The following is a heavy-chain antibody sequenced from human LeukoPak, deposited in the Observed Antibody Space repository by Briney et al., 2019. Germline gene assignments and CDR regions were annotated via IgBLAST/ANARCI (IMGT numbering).Heavy chain of an antibody. D-gene: IGHD2-15*01. CDR3: ARGPPTYIVVVVAATRWXDAFDI. Sequence: ASVRVSCKASGGTFSSYAISWVRQAPGQGLEWMGRIIPILGIANYAQKFQGRVTITADKSTSTAYMELSSLRSEDTAVYYCARGPPTYIVVVVAATRWXDAFDIWGQGTMVTVSS. CDR1: GGTFSSYA. CDR2: IIPILGIA. V-gene: IGHV1-69*04. J-gene: IGHJ3*02.